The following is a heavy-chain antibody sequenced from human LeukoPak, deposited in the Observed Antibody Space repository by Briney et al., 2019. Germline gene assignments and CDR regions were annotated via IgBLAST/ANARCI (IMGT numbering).Heavy chain of an antibody. J-gene: IGHJ4*02. CDR1: GFTFSSYW. D-gene: IGHD2/OR15-2a*01. CDR3: ARVGAGGGNYFRSYYDR. V-gene: IGHV3-7*01. CDR2: IKEDGSEK. Sequence: GGSLRLSCAASGFTFSSYWMGWFRQAPGGGLEWVANIKEDGSEKNYVDSVKGRFSISRDNAENSLYLQMNSLRVEDTAMYYCARVGAGGGNYFRSYYDRWGQGTLVTVSS.